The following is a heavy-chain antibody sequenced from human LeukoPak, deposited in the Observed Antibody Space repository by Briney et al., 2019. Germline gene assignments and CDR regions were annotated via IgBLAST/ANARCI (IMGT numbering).Heavy chain of an antibody. D-gene: IGHD3-10*01. Sequence: ASVKVSCKASGYTFTSYGISWVRQAPGQGLEWMGWISAYNGNTNYAQKFQDRVTMTSDTSISTAYMELTRLRSDDTAVYYCVTSATDDGFCFDYWGQGTLVTVSS. CDR1: GYTFTSYG. V-gene: IGHV1-18*01. J-gene: IGHJ4*02. CDR2: ISAYNGNT. CDR3: VTSATDDGFCFDY.